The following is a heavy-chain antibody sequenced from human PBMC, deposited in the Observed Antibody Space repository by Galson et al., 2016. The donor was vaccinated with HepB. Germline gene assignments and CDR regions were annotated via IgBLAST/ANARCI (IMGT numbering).Heavy chain of an antibody. CDR2: ISYSGTT. V-gene: IGHV4-59*01. CDR1: GGSISSYY. CDR3: ARSGNQLLKRPSVIYYYYFYMDV. J-gene: IGHJ6*03. D-gene: IGHD2-2*01. Sequence: SETLSLTCTVSGGSISSYYWSWIRQPPGQGLEWLGYISYSGTTNYNPSLNSRVTFSVDTSKNQFSLRLTSLTAADTAVYHCARSGNQLLKRPSVIYYYYFYMDVWGKGTTVTVS.